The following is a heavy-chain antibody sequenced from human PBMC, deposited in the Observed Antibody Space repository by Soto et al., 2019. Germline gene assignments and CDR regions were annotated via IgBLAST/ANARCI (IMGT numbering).Heavy chain of an antibody. CDR2: IIPIFGTA. CDR1: GGTFSSYA. D-gene: IGHD3-22*01. Sequence: QVQLVQSGAEVQKPGSSVKVSCKASGGTFSSYAISWVRQAPGQGLEWMGGIIPIFGTANYAQKFQGRVTITADESTSTAYMELSSLRSEDTAVYYCARSPGITYYYDSSGYGDYWGQGTLVTVSS. V-gene: IGHV1-69*01. CDR3: ARSPGITYYYDSSGYGDY. J-gene: IGHJ4*02.